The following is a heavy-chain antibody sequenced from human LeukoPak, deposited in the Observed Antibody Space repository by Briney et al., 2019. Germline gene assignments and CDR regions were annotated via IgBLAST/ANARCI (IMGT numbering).Heavy chain of an antibody. CDR1: GFTFSSYE. CDR3: AREVWFGEFYPAFDY. CDR2: ISSSSSTI. V-gene: IGHV3-48*03. D-gene: IGHD3-10*01. J-gene: IGHJ4*02. Sequence: GGSLRLSCAASGFTFSSYEMNWVRQAPGKGLEWVSYISSSSSTIYYADSVKGRFTISRDNAKNSLYLQMNSLRAEDTAVYYCAREVWFGEFYPAFDYWGQGTLVTVSS.